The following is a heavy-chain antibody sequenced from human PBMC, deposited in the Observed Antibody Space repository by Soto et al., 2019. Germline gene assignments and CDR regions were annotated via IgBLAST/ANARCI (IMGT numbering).Heavy chain of an antibody. CDR2: IYYSGST. Sequence: QVQLQESGPGLVKPSETLSLTCTVSGGSISSYYWSWIRQPPGKGLEWIGYIYYSGSTNYNPSLKSRVTISVDTSKNQFSLKLSSVTAADTAVYYCARDRRGIAAPAVDVWGQGTTVTVSS. J-gene: IGHJ6*02. D-gene: IGHD6-13*01. V-gene: IGHV4-59*01. CDR1: GGSISSYY. CDR3: ARDRRGIAAPAVDV.